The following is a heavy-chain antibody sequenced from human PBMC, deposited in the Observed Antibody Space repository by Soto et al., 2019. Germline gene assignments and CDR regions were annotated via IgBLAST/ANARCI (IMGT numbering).Heavy chain of an antibody. J-gene: IGHJ4*02. CDR1: GFTFNNYA. D-gene: IGHD3-10*01. V-gene: IGHV3-23*01. CDR2: VIQSGSAT. Sequence: GGSLRLSCAASGFTFNNYAMTWVRQAPGKGLEWVSTVIQSGSATFYADSVRGRFTISRDNSKNTLYLQLNSLRAEDTAVYHCVRDYYHVSGSSFDIPLDYWGQGTLVTVSS. CDR3: VRDYYHVSGSSFDIPLDY.